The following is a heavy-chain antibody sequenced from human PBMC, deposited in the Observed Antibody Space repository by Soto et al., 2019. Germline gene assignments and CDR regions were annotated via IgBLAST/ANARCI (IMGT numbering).Heavy chain of an antibody. CDR2: IYPGDSET. CDR1: GYTFTNYC. Sequence: GESLKISCKGSGYTFTNYCIGSVLQMPGKGLEWMGIIYPGDSETRYSPSFQGQVTMSADKSISTAYLQWSSLKASDSAIYYCARKYYYGAGTLDYWGQGTLVTVSS. V-gene: IGHV5-51*01. J-gene: IGHJ4*02. D-gene: IGHD3-10*01. CDR3: ARKYYYGAGTLDY.